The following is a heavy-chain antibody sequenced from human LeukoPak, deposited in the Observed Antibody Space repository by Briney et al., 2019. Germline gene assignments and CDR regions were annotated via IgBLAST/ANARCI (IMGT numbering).Heavy chain of an antibody. Sequence: GGSLGLSCAASGFTFSSYAMSWVRQAPGKGLEWVSAISGSGGSTYYADSVKGRFTISRDNSKNTLYLQMNSLRAEDTAVYYCAKVIAVAGIVHDYWGQGTLVTVSS. D-gene: IGHD6-19*01. CDR2: ISGSGGST. J-gene: IGHJ4*02. CDR1: GFTFSSYA. CDR3: AKVIAVAGIVHDY. V-gene: IGHV3-23*01.